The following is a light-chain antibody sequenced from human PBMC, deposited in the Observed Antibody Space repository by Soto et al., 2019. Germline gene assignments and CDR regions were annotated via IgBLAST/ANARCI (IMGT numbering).Light chain of an antibody. V-gene: IGKV3-20*01. CDR2: AAS. J-gene: IGKJ2*01. CDR1: QSVSSNY. Sequence: ETVLTQSPGTLSLSPGERATLSCRASQSVSSNYLAWYQHKPGQAPRLLIYAASSRSTGIPDRFSGSGSGADFTLTISRLEPEDFALYYCQQYGSSPPYTFGQGTELEIK. CDR3: QQYGSSPPYT.